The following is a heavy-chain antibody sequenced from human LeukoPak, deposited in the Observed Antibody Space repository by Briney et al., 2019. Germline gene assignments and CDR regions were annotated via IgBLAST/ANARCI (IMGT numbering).Heavy chain of an antibody. CDR3: ARDPHSSGWHDY. V-gene: IGHV3-48*04. J-gene: IGHJ4*02. CDR2: ISTSSSTI. Sequence: GGSLRLSCAGSGFTFKTYSMNWVRQAPGKGLEWVSYISTSSSTIYYADSVKGRFTISRDNAKNSLFLQMSSLRVEDTAVYYCARDPHSSGWHDYWGQGTLVTVSS. D-gene: IGHD6-19*01. CDR1: GFTFKTYS.